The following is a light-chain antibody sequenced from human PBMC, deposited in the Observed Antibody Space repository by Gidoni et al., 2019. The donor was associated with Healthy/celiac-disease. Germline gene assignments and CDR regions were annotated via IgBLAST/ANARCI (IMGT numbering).Light chain of an antibody. CDR3: SSYAGSNFVV. J-gene: IGLJ2*01. Sequence: QSALPHPPSASGSPGQSVTISCTGTSSDVGGYNYVSWYQQHPGKAPKLMIYEVSKRPSGVPDRFSGSKSGNTASLTVSGLQAEDEADYYCSSYAGSNFVVFGGGTKLTVL. V-gene: IGLV2-8*01. CDR1: SSDVGGYNY. CDR2: EVS.